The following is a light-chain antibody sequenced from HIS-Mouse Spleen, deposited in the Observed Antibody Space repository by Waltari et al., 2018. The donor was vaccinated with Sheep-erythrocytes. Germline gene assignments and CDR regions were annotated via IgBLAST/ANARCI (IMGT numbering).Light chain of an antibody. Sequence: QSALTQPRSVSGSPGQSVTISCTGTSSDVGGYNHVSWYQQHPGKAPKLMIYEVSKRPSGVPDRFSGSKSGNTASLTISGLQAEDEADYYCCSYAGSYNHVFATGTKVTVL. CDR3: CSYAGSYNHV. V-gene: IGLV2-11*01. CDR2: EVS. CDR1: SSDVGGYNH. J-gene: IGLJ1*01.